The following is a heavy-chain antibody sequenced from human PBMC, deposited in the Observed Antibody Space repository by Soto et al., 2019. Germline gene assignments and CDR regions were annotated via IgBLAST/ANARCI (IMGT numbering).Heavy chain of an antibody. CDR3: ARRQIPPPTRGAANARGGMDV. Sequence: QVQLVESGGGVVQPGRSLRLSCAASGFTFNNYGMHWVRQAPGKGLEWLAVIWNDGSNNYYANSVKGRFTISRDNSKNTVYLQMNSLRAEDAAVYYCARRQIPPPTRGAANARGGMDVWGQGTTVTVSS. CDR1: GFTFNNYG. J-gene: IGHJ6*02. CDR2: IWNDGSNN. D-gene: IGHD6-25*01. V-gene: IGHV3-33*01.